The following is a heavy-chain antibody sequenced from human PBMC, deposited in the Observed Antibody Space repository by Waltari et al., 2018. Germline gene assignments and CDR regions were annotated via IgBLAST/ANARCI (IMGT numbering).Heavy chain of an antibody. CDR3: ARKEVIRSIYGGVRRESWFDP. V-gene: IGHV4-34*02. CDR1: GGSFNAYY. CDR2: INHNAHT. Sequence: QVQLQQWGAGLVRPSETLSLTCAVYGGSFNAYYWTWIRQPPGKGLQWIGEINHNAHTKHNPALKSRVTISVDTYKKQFALNLTSVTAADTAVYYCARKEVIRSIYGGVRRESWFDPRGQGTLVSVSS. J-gene: IGHJ5*02. D-gene: IGHD3-16*01.